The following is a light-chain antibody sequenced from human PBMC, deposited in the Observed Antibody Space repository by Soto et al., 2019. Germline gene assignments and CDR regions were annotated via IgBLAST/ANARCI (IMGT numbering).Light chain of an antibody. Sequence: DVVLTQTPLSSPVTLGQPASISCRSSQSLVHSDGNTYLSWLQQRPGQPPRLLIYQVSNRFSGVPDRFRGSGAETDFTLKISRVEAEAVVVYHRVQFAHFPRTFGPGTKVEIK. CDR3: VQFAHFPRT. J-gene: IGKJ1*01. CDR2: QVS. V-gene: IGKV2-24*01. CDR1: QSLVHSDGNTY.